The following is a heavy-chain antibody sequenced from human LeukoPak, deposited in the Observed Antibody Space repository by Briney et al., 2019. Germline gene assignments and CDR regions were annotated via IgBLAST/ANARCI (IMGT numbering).Heavy chain of an antibody. CDR1: GGSISSYY. D-gene: IGHD4-17*01. CDR3: ARDGHDYGDYYCYYYMDV. J-gene: IGHJ6*03. V-gene: IGHV4-4*07. Sequence: SETLSLTCTVSGGSISSYYWSWIRQPAGKGLEWIGRIYTSGSTNYNPSLKSRVTMSVDTSKNQFSLKLSSVTAADTAVYYCARDGHDYGDYYCYYYMDVWGKGTTVTVSS. CDR2: IYTSGST.